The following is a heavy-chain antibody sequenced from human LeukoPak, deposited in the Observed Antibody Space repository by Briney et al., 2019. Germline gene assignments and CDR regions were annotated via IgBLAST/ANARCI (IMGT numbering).Heavy chain of an antibody. V-gene: IGHV3-48*04. CDR1: GFTFSSYS. CDR2: ISSSGSTI. CDR3: ARDSRTRYLYYFDY. D-gene: IGHD2-2*01. Sequence: PGGSLRLSCAASGFTFSSYSMNWVRQAPGKGLEWVSYISSSGSTIYYADSVKGRFTISRDNAKNSLYLQMNSLRAEDTAVYYCARDSRTRYLYYFDYWGQGTLVTVSS. J-gene: IGHJ4*02.